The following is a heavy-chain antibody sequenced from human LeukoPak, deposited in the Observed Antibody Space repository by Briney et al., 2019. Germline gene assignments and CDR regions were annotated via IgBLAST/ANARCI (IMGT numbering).Heavy chain of an antibody. CDR2: ISNTGSAI. Sequence: GGSLRLSCAASGFTFSAYSMNWVRQGPGKGLEWVSYISNTGSAIYYTDSVKGRFTISRDNAKNALYLQMNSLRDEDTAMYYCARADRNYGYLSAFWGQGTLVTVSS. V-gene: IGHV3-48*02. CDR1: GFTFSAYS. D-gene: IGHD3-10*01. CDR3: ARADRNYGYLSAF. J-gene: IGHJ4*02.